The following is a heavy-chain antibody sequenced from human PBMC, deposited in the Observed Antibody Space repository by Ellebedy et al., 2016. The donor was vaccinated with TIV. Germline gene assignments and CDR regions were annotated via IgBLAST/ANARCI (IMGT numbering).Heavy chain of an antibody. J-gene: IGHJ5*02. D-gene: IGHD2-8*02. CDR3: ATGGTGGVDNWFGP. CDR2: IVVGSGDT. Sequence: AASVKVSCKSSGFPFSRSAVQWVRQARGQRPDSLGWIVVGSGDTVYAPKFQERVTFTRDMSRSTAYMELTGLTSEDTAIYYCATGGTGGVDNWFGPWGQGTLVTVSS. V-gene: IGHV1-58*01. CDR1: GFPFSRSA.